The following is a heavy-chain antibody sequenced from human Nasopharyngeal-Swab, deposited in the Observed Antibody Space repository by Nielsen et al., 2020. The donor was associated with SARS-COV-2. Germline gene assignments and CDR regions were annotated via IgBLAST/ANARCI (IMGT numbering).Heavy chain of an antibody. CDR1: GFTFSTYD. CDR2: IGIAGDT. J-gene: IGHJ6*02. Sequence: GESLKISCAASGFTFSTYDMHWVRQGPGKGLEWVSGIGIAGDTSYAGSVKGRFTISRENAKNSMYLQMNSLTAGDTAVHYCARGAFGGDLHYYYGMDVWGQGTTVTVSS. V-gene: IGHV3-13*01. D-gene: IGHD3-10*01. CDR3: ARGAFGGDLHYYYGMDV.